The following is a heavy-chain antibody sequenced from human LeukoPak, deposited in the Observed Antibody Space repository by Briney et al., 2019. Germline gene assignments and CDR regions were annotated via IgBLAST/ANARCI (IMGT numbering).Heavy chain of an antibody. CDR3: ATRSSTLAAARCFDD. V-gene: IGHV4-34*01. CDR1: GESFSAYF. Sequence: SSETLSLTCAVHGESFSAYFWSWIRHVPGKGLEWIGEIDHRGSSNYNPPLKSRATISVDTSKNHFSLSLTSVGAADTAVYYCATRSSTLAAARCFDDWGQGTVVTVSS. D-gene: IGHD6-6*01. J-gene: IGHJ4*03. CDR2: IDHRGSS.